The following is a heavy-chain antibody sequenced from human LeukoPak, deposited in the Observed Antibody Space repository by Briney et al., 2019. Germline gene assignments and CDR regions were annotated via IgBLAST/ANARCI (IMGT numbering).Heavy chain of an antibody. CDR3: ARPASDSSGYYLYYFDY. J-gene: IGHJ4*02. CDR1: GYSISSGYY. V-gene: IGHV4-38-2*02. Sequence: SETLSLTCTVSGYSISSGYYWGWIRQHPGKGLEWIGSIYHSGSTYSNPSLKSRVTISVDTSKNQFSLKLSSVTAADTAVYYCARPASDSSGYYLYYFDYWGQGTLVTVSS. CDR2: IYHSGST. D-gene: IGHD3-22*01.